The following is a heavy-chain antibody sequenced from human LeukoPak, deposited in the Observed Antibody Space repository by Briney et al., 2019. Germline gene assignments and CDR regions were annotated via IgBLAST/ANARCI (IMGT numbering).Heavy chain of an antibody. V-gene: IGHV5-51*01. D-gene: IGHD3-10*01. Sequence: KPGESLKISCKGSGYSFTSFWIAWVRQMPGKGLEWMGIIYPGDSDTIYSPSFQGQVTISADKSIDSAYLQWSSLKASDTAMYYCAIHNYYIGALDPWGQGTLVTVSS. J-gene: IGHJ5*02. CDR1: GYSFTSFW. CDR3: AIHNYYIGALDP. CDR2: IYPGDSDT.